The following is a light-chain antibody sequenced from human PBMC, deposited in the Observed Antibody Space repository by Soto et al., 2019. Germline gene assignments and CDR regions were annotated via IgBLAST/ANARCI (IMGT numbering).Light chain of an antibody. Sequence: QSVLTQPPSVSGAPGQRVTISCTGSSSNIGAGYDVHWYQQLPGTAPKLLIYGNSNRPSGVPDRFSGSKSGTSASLAISGLQSDDEADYYCAAWDDSLNGYVFGTGTKVTVL. CDR2: GNS. CDR1: SSNIGAGYD. J-gene: IGLJ1*01. V-gene: IGLV1-40*01. CDR3: AAWDDSLNGYV.